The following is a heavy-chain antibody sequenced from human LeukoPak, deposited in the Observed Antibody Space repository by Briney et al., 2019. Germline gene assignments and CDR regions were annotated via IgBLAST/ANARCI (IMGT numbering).Heavy chain of an antibody. CDR1: GFTFSSYA. CDR2: ISYDGSNK. D-gene: IGHD3-10*01. J-gene: IGHJ4*02. CDR3: ARDGTGGFGESPYYFDY. Sequence: GGSLRLSCAVSGFTFSSYAMHWVRQAPGKGLEWVAVISYDGSNKYYADSVKGRFTISRDNSKNTLYLQMNSLRAEDTAVYYCARDGTGGFGESPYYFDYWGQGTLVTVSS. V-gene: IGHV3-30*04.